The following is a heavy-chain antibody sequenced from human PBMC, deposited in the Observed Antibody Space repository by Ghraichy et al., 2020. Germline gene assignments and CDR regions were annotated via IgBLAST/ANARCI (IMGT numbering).Heavy chain of an antibody. V-gene: IGHV3-7*01. J-gene: IGHJ4*02. CDR2: IKQDGSEK. Sequence: GGSLRLSCAASGFAFSSWWMTWVRQVPGKRLEWAASIKQDGSEKFYADSVKGRFTISKDNAKNSLYLQLNSLIAEDTAVYYCARESHSAFDYWGQGTLVTVSS. CDR3: ARESHSAFDY. D-gene: IGHD5-18*01. CDR1: GFAFSSWW.